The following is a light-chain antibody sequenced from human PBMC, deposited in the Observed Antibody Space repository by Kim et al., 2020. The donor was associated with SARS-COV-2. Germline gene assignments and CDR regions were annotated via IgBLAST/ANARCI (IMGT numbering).Light chain of an antibody. Sequence: YASVGDRVTSTCRARQRISSWLAWYQQKPGKAPKLLIYKASSLESGVPSRFSGSGSGTEFTLTISSLQPDDFATYYCQQYNSYPYTFGQWTKLEI. J-gene: IGKJ2*01. CDR1: QRISSW. CDR2: KAS. V-gene: IGKV1-5*03. CDR3: QQYNSYPYT.